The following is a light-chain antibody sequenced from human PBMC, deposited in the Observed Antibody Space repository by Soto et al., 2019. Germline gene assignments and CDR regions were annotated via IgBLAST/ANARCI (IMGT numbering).Light chain of an antibody. Sequence: QSALTQPPSVSGAPWQRVAISCTGSSSNIGAEYDVHWYQQLPGTAPKRLIYGDNNRPSGVPDRFSGSKSGTSASLAITGLQPEDEADYYCQSYDSSLTTFVFGTGTKVTVL. CDR1: SSNIGAEYD. CDR2: GDN. J-gene: IGLJ1*01. V-gene: IGLV1-40*01. CDR3: QSYDSSLTTFV.